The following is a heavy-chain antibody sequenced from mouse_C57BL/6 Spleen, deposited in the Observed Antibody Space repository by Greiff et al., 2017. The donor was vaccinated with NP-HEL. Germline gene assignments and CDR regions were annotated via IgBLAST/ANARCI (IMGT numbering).Heavy chain of an antibody. Sequence: VQLQQPGAELVRPGTSVKLSCKASGYTFTSYWMHWVKQRPGQGLEWIGVIDPSDSYTNYNQKFKGKATLTVDTSSSTAYMQLSSLTSEDSAVYYCAARDWDPYYAMDYWGQGTSVTVSS. CDR2: IDPSDSYT. D-gene: IGHD4-1*01. CDR1: GYTFTSYW. J-gene: IGHJ4*01. V-gene: IGHV1-59*01. CDR3: AARDWDPYYAMDY.